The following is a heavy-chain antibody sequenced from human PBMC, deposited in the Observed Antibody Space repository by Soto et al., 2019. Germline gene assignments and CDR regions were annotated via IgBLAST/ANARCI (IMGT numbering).Heavy chain of an antibody. CDR2: IYPGDSDT. D-gene: IGHD5-12*01. V-gene: IGHV5-51*01. J-gene: IGHJ6*03. Sequence: GESLKISCKGSGYSFTSYWIGWVRQMPGKGLEWMGIIYPGDSDTRYSPSFQGQVTISADKSISTAYLQWSSLKASDTAMYYCARGGYDSNYYYYMDVWGKGTTVTVSS. CDR3: ARGGYDSNYYYYMDV. CDR1: GYSFTSYW.